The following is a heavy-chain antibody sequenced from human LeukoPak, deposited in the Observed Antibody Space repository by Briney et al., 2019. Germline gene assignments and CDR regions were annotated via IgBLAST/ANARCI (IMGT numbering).Heavy chain of an antibody. Sequence: SETLSLTRTVSGGSLSSSSYYWGWIRQPPGKGLEWIGSIYYSGSTYYNPSLKSRVTISVDTSKNQFSLKLSSVTAADTAVYYCAREAMSSYYFDYWGQGTLVTVSS. CDR2: IYYSGST. D-gene: IGHD5-18*01. CDR3: AREAMSSYYFDY. CDR1: GGSLSSSSYY. V-gene: IGHV4-39*07. J-gene: IGHJ4*02.